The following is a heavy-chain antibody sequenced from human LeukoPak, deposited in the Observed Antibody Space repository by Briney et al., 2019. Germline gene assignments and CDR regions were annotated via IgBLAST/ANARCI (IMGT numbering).Heavy chain of an antibody. D-gene: IGHD3-10*01. CDR1: GFTFSSYG. J-gene: IGHJ6*02. CDR3: ARALFAGAFYGMDV. V-gene: IGHV3-33*08. Sequence: GRSLRLSCAASGFTFSSYGMHWVRQAPGKGLEWVAIIWSDGSNKYYADSVKGRFTISRDNSKNTLYLQMNSLRVEDTAVYYCARALFAGAFYGMDVWGQGTTVTVSS. CDR2: IWSDGSNK.